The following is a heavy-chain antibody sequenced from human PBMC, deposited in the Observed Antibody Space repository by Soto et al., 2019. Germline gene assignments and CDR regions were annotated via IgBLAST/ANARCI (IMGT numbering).Heavy chain of an antibody. V-gene: IGHV3-23*01. CDR3: ANRIVVAGILEN. Sequence: EVQLLESGGGLVQPGGSLRLSCAASRFTFSNYAMSWVRQAPGKGLEWVSVISGGGETTYYADSVKGRFTISRDNSQNTLYLQMNSLTAEHTAVYYCANRIVVAGILENWGQGTLVTVSS. CDR2: ISGGGETT. J-gene: IGHJ4*02. CDR1: RFTFSNYA. D-gene: IGHD6-19*01.